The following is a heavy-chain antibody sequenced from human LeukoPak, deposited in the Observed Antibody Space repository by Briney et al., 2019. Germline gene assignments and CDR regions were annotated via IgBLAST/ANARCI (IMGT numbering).Heavy chain of an antibody. D-gene: IGHD5-18*01. Sequence: SETLSLTCTVSGGSISSSSYYWGWIRQPPGKGLEWIGSIYYSGSTYYNPSLKSRVTISVDTSKNQFSLKLSSVTAADTAVYYCARGQHTAMVNWGQGTLVTVSS. V-gene: IGHV4-39*07. CDR1: GGSISSSSYY. CDR3: ARGQHTAMVN. J-gene: IGHJ4*02. CDR2: IYYSGST.